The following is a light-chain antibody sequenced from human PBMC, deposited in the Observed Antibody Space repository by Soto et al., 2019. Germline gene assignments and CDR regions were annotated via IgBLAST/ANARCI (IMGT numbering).Light chain of an antibody. CDR1: SSDVGSNNR. CDR3: SSCTTSSTYV. CDR2: DVT. J-gene: IGLJ1*01. V-gene: IGLV2-18*02. Sequence: QSALTQPPSVSGSPGQSVAISCSGSSSDVGSNNRVSWYQQSPGTAPKLMIYDVTNRPSGVPDRFSGSKSGNTASLTISGLQAEDEADYYCSSCTTSSTYVFGTGTKVTVL.